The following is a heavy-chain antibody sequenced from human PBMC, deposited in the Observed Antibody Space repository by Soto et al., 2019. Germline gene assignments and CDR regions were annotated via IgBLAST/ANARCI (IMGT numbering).Heavy chain of an antibody. V-gene: IGHV4-59*01. J-gene: IGHJ6*03. Sequence: SETLSLTCTVSGGSISSYYWSWIRQPPGKGLEWIGYIYYSGSTNYNPSLKSRVTISVDTSKNQFSLKLSSVTAADTAVYYCARVGVATGRGGYYYYMDVWGKGTTVTVSS. CDR2: IYYSGST. CDR3: ARVGVATGRGGYYYYMDV. CDR1: GGSISSYY. D-gene: IGHD5-12*01.